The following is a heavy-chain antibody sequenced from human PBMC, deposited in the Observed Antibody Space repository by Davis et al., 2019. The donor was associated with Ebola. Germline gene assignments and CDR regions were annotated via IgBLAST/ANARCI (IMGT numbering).Heavy chain of an antibody. Sequence: NISCTSSSTSSDYGTAWCRHAPGQGLVWMGWINTDNGNTDYEAKPPGRHTMTAETSTRTAYMELRRLTSDDTDMYYCARDLGGGIDYWGQGTLVTVSS. CDR1: STSSDYG. CDR3: ARDLGGGIDY. CDR2: INTDNGNT. J-gene: IGHJ4*02. V-gene: IGHV1-18*01. D-gene: IGHD3-16*01.